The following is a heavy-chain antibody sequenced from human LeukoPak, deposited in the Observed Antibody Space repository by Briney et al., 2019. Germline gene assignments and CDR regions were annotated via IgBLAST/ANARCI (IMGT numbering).Heavy chain of an antibody. D-gene: IGHD2-2*01. V-gene: IGHV4-59*01. CDR1: GGSISDYY. CDR2: IYYSGST. J-gene: IGHJ5*02. Sequence: SETLSLTCTVSGGSISDYYWSWIRQPPGKGLEWIGYIYYSGSTNYNPSLKSRVTISVDTSKNQFSLKLSSVTAADTAVYYCARGGAKRIVVVPAAHYNWFDPWGQGTLVTVSS. CDR3: ARGGAKRIVVVPAAHYNWFDP.